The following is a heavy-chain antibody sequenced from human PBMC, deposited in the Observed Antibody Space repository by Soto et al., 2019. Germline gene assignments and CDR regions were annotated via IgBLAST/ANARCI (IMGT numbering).Heavy chain of an antibody. CDR1: GFNFNSYT. CDR3: GRDCGGGSCYHGRYV. J-gene: IGHJ6*02. V-gene: IGHV3-21*01. CDR2: ISSSGYI. Sequence: KPEGTLRLSCAPSGFNFNSYTINWVRQAPGKRLEWLSSISSSGYIFSTDSVRGRFTISRDNAKNSVYLQINSLRAEDTAVYFCGRDCGGGSCYHGRYVWRQESTFTVSS. D-gene: IGHD2-15*01.